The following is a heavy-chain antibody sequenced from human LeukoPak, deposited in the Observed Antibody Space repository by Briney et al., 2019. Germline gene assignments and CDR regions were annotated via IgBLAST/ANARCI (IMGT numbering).Heavy chain of an antibody. CDR2: ISGSGGST. CDR3: AKDLKGVVVGRGFDY. D-gene: IGHD2-2*01. Sequence: GGSLRLFCAASGFTFSSYAMSWFRQAPGKGLEWVSAISGSGGSTYYADSVKGRFTISRDNSKNTLYLQMNSLRAEDTAVYYCAKDLKGVVVGRGFDYWGQGTLVTVSS. CDR1: GFTFSSYA. V-gene: IGHV3-23*01. J-gene: IGHJ4*02.